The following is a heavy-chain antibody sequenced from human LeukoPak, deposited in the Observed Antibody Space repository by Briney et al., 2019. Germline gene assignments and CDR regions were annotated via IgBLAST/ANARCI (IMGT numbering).Heavy chain of an antibody. Sequence: GGSLRLSCAASGFTFSSYWMTWVRQAPGKGLEWVANIKEDGSQKNLVDSVKGRFTISRDNAKNSLYLQMNSLRVEDTAVYYCARDYKYAFDNWGQGTLVTVSS. CDR2: IKEDGSQK. D-gene: IGHD5-24*01. J-gene: IGHJ4*02. V-gene: IGHV3-7*01. CDR3: ARDYKYAFDN. CDR1: GFTFSSYW.